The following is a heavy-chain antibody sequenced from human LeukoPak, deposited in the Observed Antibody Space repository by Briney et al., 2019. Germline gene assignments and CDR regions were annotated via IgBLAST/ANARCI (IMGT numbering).Heavy chain of an antibody. Sequence: SETLSLTCTVSGGSISTYYCGWFRHPPGKGLEWIGYLYYSGSTNYNPSLKSRVTISLDTSKNQFSLKLSSVTAADTAVYYCARGLAHKFDYWGQGTLVTVSS. D-gene: IGHD6-19*01. V-gene: IGHV4-59*08. CDR1: GGSISTYY. CDR2: LYYSGST. J-gene: IGHJ4*02. CDR3: ARGLAHKFDY.